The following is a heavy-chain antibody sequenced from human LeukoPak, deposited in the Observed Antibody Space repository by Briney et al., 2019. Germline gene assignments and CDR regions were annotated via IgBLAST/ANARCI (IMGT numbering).Heavy chain of an antibody. CDR2: IRKDGSDI. D-gene: IGHD6-19*01. Sequence: GGSLRLSCAASGFTFSTSWMSWVRQAPGKGLEWVANIRKDGSDIHYVDSVKGRFTISRDNAKNSLYLEMSSLRGEDTALYYCAKDRQWLARGYYYYGMDVWGQGTTVTVSS. V-gene: IGHV3-7*01. CDR1: GFTFSTSW. CDR3: AKDRQWLARGYYYYGMDV. J-gene: IGHJ6*02.